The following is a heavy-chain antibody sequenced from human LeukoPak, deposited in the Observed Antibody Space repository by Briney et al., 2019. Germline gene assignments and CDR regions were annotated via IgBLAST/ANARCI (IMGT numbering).Heavy chain of an antibody. CDR1: DDSIRSSAYY. CDR2: IYYSGST. D-gene: IGHD3-10*01. J-gene: IGHJ3*02. V-gene: IGHV4-39*01. Sequence: PSETLSLTCAVSDDSIRSSAYYWGWIRQPPGKGLEWIGSIYYSGSTYYNPSLKSRVTISIDTSKNQFSLKLSSVTAADTAVYYCASEHEGSGSFLGAFDIWGQGTMVTVSS. CDR3: ASEHEGSGSFLGAFDI.